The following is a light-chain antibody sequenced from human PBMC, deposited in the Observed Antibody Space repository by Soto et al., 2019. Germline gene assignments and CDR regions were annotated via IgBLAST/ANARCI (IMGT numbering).Light chain of an antibody. Sequence: QSILTQPAAVTGSPGLSMTIPCTSTSSDVGGYNYVSWYQHHPGKAPKLLIYDVSNRPSGVSNRLSGSTSDNTASLTISGLQPEDEADYYCSSYTTSNTRQIVFGTGTKVTVL. CDR3: SSYTTSNTRQIV. CDR1: SSDVGGYNY. V-gene: IGLV2-14*03. J-gene: IGLJ1*01. CDR2: DVS.